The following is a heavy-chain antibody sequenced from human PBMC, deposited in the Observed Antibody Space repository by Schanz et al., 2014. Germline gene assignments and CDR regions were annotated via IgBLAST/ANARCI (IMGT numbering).Heavy chain of an antibody. D-gene: IGHD2-15*01. CDR2: INSVGSNT. CDR1: GFTFSSHC. CDR3: AKTPREYCNYDNCPNWFDS. V-gene: IGHV3-74*01. Sequence: EVQLVQSGGGLVQPGGSLRLSCAASGFTFSSHCMHWVRQDPGKGLVWVARINSVGSNTDYADSVKGRFTISRDNAKNTLYLQMNSLRAEDTAVYYCAKTPREYCNYDNCPNWFDSWGQGTLVTASS. J-gene: IGHJ5*01.